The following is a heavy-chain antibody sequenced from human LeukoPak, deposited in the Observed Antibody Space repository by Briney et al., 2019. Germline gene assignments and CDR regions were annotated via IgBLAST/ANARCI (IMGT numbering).Heavy chain of an antibody. D-gene: IGHD4-17*01. CDR2: VSHDGTNK. J-gene: IGHJ6*02. Sequence: PGRSLRLSCEASGFIFSRYAMNWVRQAPGKGLEWVAVVSHDGTNKDYADSVKGRFTISRDNSRNTMSLHLDSLRVEDTAVYYCARELPGDYHYYYGMDVWGQGTTVTVSS. CDR1: GFIFSRYA. CDR3: ARELPGDYHYYYGMDV. V-gene: IGHV3-30*04.